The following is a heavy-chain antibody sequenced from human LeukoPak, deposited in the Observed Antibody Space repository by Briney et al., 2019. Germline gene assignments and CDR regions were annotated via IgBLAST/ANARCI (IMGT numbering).Heavy chain of an antibody. V-gene: IGHV4-34*01. CDR2: INHSGST. D-gene: IGHD6-6*01. J-gene: IGHJ2*01. CDR1: GGSFSGYY. Sequence: PSETLSLTCAVYGGSFSGYYWSWIRQPPGKGLEWIGEINHSGSTNYNPSLKSRVTISVDTSKTQFSLKLSSVTAADTAVYYCASRSSLYWYFDLWGRGTLVTVSS. CDR3: ASRSSLYWYFDL.